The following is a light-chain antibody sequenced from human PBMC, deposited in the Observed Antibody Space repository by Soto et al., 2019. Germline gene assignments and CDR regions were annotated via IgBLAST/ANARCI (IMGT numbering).Light chain of an antibody. Sequence: EIVLTQSPGTLSLSPGERVTLSCRGSQSVSSSYLAWYQQKPGQAPRLLIYSASSRATGIPDRFSGSGSGTNFTLTISRREPEDFAVYYCQQYGNSQYAFGQGTKLEIK. CDR3: QQYGNSQYA. CDR2: SAS. V-gene: IGKV3-20*01. J-gene: IGKJ2*01. CDR1: QSVSSSY.